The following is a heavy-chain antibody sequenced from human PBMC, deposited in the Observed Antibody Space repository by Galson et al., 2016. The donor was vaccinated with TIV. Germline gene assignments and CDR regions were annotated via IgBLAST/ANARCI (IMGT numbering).Heavy chain of an antibody. CDR3: HCSSTSCYVRWFDP. Sequence: SLRLSCAASGFTFSNAWMSWVRQAPGKGLEWVGRIKSETDGGTTDYAAPVKGRFTISRDDSKNTLYLQMKTLKTEDTAVYYCHCSSTSCYVRWFDPWGQGTLVTVSS. D-gene: IGHD2-2*01. CDR2: IKSETDGGTT. V-gene: IGHV3-15*01. CDR1: GFTFSNAW. J-gene: IGHJ5*02.